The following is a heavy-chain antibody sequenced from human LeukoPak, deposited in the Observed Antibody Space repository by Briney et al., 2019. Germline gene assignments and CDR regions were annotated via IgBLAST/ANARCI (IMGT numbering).Heavy chain of an antibody. CDR1: GGSISSYY. V-gene: IGHV4-4*07. J-gene: IGHJ4*02. D-gene: IGHD1-26*01. Sequence: SETLSLTCTVSGGSISSYYWSWIRQPAGKGLEWIGRICTSGSTNYNASLKSRASMSVDTSKNQFSLKLSSVTAADTAVFYCARENSGSYREFDYWGQGTLVTVSS. CDR2: ICTSGST. CDR3: ARENSGSYREFDY.